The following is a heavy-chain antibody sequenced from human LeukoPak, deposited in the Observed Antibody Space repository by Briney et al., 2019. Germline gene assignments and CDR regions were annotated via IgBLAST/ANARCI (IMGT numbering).Heavy chain of an antibody. CDR2: IYYSGST. CDR3: ARLGERYSSSGSWFDP. D-gene: IGHD6-13*01. CDR1: GGSISSYY. Sequence: SETLSLTCTVSGGSISSYYWSWIRQPPGKGLEWSGYIYYSGSTNYNPSLKSRVTISVDTSKNQFSLKLSSVTAADTAVYYCARLGERYSSSGSWFDPWGQGTLVTVSS. J-gene: IGHJ5*02. V-gene: IGHV4-59*08.